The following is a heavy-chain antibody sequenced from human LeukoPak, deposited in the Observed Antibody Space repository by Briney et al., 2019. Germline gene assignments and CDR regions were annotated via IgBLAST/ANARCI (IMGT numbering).Heavy chain of an antibody. D-gene: IGHD4-17*01. CDR2: ISYDGSNK. V-gene: IGHV3-30*04. CDR3: ARFPPTVTTGFDY. Sequence: GGSLRLSCAASGFTFSSNAMHWVRQAPGKGLEWVAVISYDGSNKYYADSVKGRFTISRDNSKNTLYLQMNSLRAEDTAVYYCARFPPTVTTGFDYWGQGTLVTVSS. CDR1: GFTFSSNA. J-gene: IGHJ4*02.